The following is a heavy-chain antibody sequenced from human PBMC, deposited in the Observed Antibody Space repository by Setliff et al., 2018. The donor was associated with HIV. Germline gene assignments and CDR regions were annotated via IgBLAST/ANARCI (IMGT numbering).Heavy chain of an antibody. CDR2: IYTSGTT. Sequence: PSETLSLTCTVSGGSISSGTYYWSWIRQHPGKGLEWIGYIYTSGTTEYNPSLDSRVTISVDTSRDQFSLNLRSVTAADTALYFCARLIHTGLLYFDYWGLGMLVTVSS. CDR3: ARLIHTGLLYFDY. CDR1: GGSISSGTYY. D-gene: IGHD2-8*02. V-gene: IGHV4-61*01. J-gene: IGHJ4*02.